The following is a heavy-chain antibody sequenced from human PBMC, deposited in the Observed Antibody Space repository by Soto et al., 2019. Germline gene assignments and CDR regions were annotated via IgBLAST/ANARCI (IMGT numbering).Heavy chain of an antibody. Sequence: PGGPLRLSCAACAFTFNDAWMSSIRQTLGKGWCWVCRIHSKSDGGTTKYAAAVRGRYNISRGDSNNTLYLQMNSLKTQNAAVYYCATDLWRIGAVVCTTGYFNPWGQGTPVTVSS. CDR1: AFTFNDAW. CDR3: ATDLWRIGAVVCTTGYFNP. J-gene: IGHJ5*02. V-gene: IGHV3-15*01. CDR2: IHSKSDGGTT. D-gene: IGHD2-8*01.